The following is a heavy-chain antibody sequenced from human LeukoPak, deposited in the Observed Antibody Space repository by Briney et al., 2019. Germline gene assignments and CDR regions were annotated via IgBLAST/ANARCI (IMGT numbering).Heavy chain of an antibody. V-gene: IGHV4-59*01. CDR2: NYYSGST. CDR1: GGSIRSYY. Sequence: SETLSLTCTVSGGSIRSYYWSWIRQPPGKGLEWIGYNYYSGSTNYNPSLKSRVTISVDTSKNQFSLKLSSVTAADTAVYYCARDKKDYYDSSDYYYFAFDIWGQGTMVNVSS. CDR3: ARDKKDYYDSSDYYYFAFDI. D-gene: IGHD3-22*01. J-gene: IGHJ3*02.